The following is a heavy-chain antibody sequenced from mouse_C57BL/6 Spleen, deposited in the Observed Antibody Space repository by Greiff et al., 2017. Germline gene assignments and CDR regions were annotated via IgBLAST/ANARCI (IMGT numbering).Heavy chain of an antibody. V-gene: IGHV3-6*01. J-gene: IGHJ3*01. CDR2: ISYDGSN. D-gene: IGHD1-1*01. CDR1: GYSITSGYY. Sequence: DVKLQESGPGLVKPSQSLSLTCSVTGYSITSGYYWNWIRQFPGNKLEWMGYISYDGSNNYNPSLKNRISITRDTSKNQFFLKLNSVTTEDTATYYCAREFPGYGSSYWFAYWGQGTLVTVSA. CDR3: AREFPGYGSSYWFAY.